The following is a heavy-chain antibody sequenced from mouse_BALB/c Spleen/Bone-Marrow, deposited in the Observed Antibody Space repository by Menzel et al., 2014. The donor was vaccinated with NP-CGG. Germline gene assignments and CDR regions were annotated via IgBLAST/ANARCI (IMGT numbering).Heavy chain of an antibody. CDR1: RYAFTNYL. CDR3: AREEISYYYAMDY. CDR2: INPGSGGT. V-gene: IGHV1-54*03. Sequence: VQRVESGAELVRPGTSVKVSCKASRYAFTNYLIEWVKQRPGQGLEWIGVINPGSGGTNYNEKFKDKATLTTDKSSSTAYMQLSSLTSDDSAVYFCAREEISYYYAMDYWGQGTSVTVSS. J-gene: IGHJ4*01.